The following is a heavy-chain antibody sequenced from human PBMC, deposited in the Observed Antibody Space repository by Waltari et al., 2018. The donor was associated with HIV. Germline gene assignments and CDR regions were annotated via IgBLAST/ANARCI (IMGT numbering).Heavy chain of an antibody. J-gene: IGHJ6*02. D-gene: IGHD3-10*01. CDR1: GFTFSNHG. CDR2: LSYDGSDK. V-gene: IGHV3-33*05. CDR3: ARRGVLTYYYTMDV. Sequence: QVKLVESGGGVVQPGRSLRLPCAASGFTFSNHGIPWVRQAPGKGLGWVAVLSYDGSDKYYADSVRGRFTISRDNSKNTLYLQMNNLRAEDTAVYFCARRGVLTYYYTMDVWGQGTTVTVSS.